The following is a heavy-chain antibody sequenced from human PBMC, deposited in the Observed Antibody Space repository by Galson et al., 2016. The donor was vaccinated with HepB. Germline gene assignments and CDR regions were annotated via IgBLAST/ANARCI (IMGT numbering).Heavy chain of an antibody. Sequence: LSLTCAAYGGSFSGYYWSWIRQPPGKGLEWIREINHSGGTYYNPSLKSRVTISVDTSKNQFSLKLSSVTAADTAVYYCAFKYYDILTGYATDHYYYYGMDAGGQGNTVTVSS. CDR1: GGSFSGYY. CDR3: AFKYYDILTGYATDHYYYYGMDA. V-gene: IGHV4-34*01. CDR2: INHSGGT. J-gene: IGHJ6*02. D-gene: IGHD3-9*01.